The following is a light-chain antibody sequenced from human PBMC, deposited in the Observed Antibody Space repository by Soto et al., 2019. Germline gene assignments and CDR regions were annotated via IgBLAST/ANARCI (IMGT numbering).Light chain of an antibody. Sequence: QSALTQPASVSGSTGQSITISCNGTSSDVGGYNYVSWYQQHPGKAPKLMIYEVSNRPSGVSNRFSGSKSGNTASLTISGLQAEDEADYYCSSYTSSSTLVFGGGTKLTV. V-gene: IGLV2-14*01. CDR3: SSYTSSSTLV. CDR2: EVS. J-gene: IGLJ2*01. CDR1: SSDVGGYNY.